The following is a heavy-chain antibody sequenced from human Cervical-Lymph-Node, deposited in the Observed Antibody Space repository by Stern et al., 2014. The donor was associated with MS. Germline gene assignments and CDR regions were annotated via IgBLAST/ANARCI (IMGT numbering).Heavy chain of an antibody. Sequence: VQLVESGSEMKKPGASVKVSCKASGYSFNRYAMNWVRQAPGLGLEWMGWINTNTVDPTYAQDFAGRFVFSLDTSVSTAYLQISSLRTEDTAVYYCARPITGADHAFDSWGQGTLVTVSS. V-gene: IGHV7-4-1*02. CDR3: ARPITGADHAFDS. CDR2: INTNTVDP. J-gene: IGHJ4*02. CDR1: GYSFNRYA. D-gene: IGHD6-13*01.